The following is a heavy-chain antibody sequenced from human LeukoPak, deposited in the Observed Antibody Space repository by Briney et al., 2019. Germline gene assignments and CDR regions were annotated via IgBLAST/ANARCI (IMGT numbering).Heavy chain of an antibody. CDR2: IDARSGIV. J-gene: IGHJ3*02. V-gene: IGHV3-48*01. Sequence: GGSLRLSCAASGFTFTMFGMNWVRQAPGKGPEWVSYIDARSGIVYYADSVQGRFTISRDDAKDSVFLQMNSLRVDDTAVYYCARTYDFGRGPPGDAFDNWGQGTLVTVPS. CDR3: ARTYDFGRGPPGDAFDN. CDR1: GFTFTMFG. D-gene: IGHD3-3*01.